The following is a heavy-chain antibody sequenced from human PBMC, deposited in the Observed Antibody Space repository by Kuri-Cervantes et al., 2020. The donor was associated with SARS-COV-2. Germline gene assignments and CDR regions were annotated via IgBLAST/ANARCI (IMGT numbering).Heavy chain of an antibody. CDR3: ATAATGYSSSWYIVGYFQH. J-gene: IGHJ1*01. CDR2: IIPIFGTA. CDR1: GGTFSSYA. V-gene: IGHV1-69*06. D-gene: IGHD6-13*01. Sequence: SVKVSCKASGGTFSSYAISWVRQAPGQGLEWMGGIIPIFGTANYAQKFQGRVTMTEDTSTDTAYMELSSLRSEDTAVYYCATAATGYSSSWYIVGYFQHWGQGTLVTVSS.